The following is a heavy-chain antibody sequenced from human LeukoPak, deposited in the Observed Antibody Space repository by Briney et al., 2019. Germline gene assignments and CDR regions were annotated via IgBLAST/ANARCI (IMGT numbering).Heavy chain of an antibody. D-gene: IGHD3-10*01. Sequence: SETLPLTCTVSGYAISSGYYWGWIRQTPGKGLEWIGRIYTSGSTNYNPSLKSRVTMSVDTSKNQFSLKLSSVTAADTAVYYCARAEYYYGSGSYLAFDIWGQGTMVTVSS. J-gene: IGHJ3*02. CDR3: ARAEYYYGSGSYLAFDI. CDR1: GYAISSGYY. CDR2: IYTSGST. V-gene: IGHV4-38-2*02.